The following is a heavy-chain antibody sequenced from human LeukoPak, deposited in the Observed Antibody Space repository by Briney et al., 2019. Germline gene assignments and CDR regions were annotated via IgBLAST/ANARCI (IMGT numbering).Heavy chain of an antibody. CDR2: IKSKSDGGTT. J-gene: IGHJ3*01. D-gene: IGHD1-26*01. CDR3: TTWDVVD. CDR1: AFTFVNAF. Sequence: GGSLRLSCAVSAFTFVNAFLTWVRQAPGKGLEWLGHIKSKSDGGTTACAARFTGRFTISKDDSNNTLYPQINSLKTEDTAVYYCTTWDVVDWGQGTMVTVSS. V-gene: IGHV3-15*01.